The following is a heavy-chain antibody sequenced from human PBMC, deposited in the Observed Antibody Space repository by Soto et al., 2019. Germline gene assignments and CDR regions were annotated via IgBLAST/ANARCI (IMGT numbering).Heavy chain of an antibody. Sequence: GESLKISCQASGDNFGANFTSYWVTWVRQVPGKGLEWMGRIAPGDSHTNYSPSFEGHVTISADKSIRTAYMRWNSLKTSDTAIYYCSTGISCTRYMCPFYNYGLDVWGQGTTVTVSS. CDR2: IAPGDSHT. CDR1: GDNFGANFTSYW. CDR3: STGISCTRYMCPFYNYGLDV. D-gene: IGHD3-16*02. V-gene: IGHV5-10-1*01. J-gene: IGHJ6*02.